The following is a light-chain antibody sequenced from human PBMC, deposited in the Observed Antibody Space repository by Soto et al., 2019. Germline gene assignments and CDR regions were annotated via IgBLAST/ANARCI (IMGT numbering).Light chain of an antibody. CDR1: QSASDTH. CDR3: HQYGTSPQT. V-gene: IGKV3-20*01. CDR2: DAS. Sequence: EIVLTQSPGALSLSPGESATLSCRASQSASDTHVAWYQQRPGQAPRLLIYDASRRDIGVPDRFIGSGSATDFTLTISGLEPEDFAVYFCHQYGTSPQTFGQGTKVEIK. J-gene: IGKJ1*01.